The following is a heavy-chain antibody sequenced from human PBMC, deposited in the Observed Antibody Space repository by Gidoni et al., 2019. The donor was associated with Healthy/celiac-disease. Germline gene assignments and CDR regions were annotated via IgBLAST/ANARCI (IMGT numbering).Heavy chain of an antibody. CDR1: GGTFSSYA. V-gene: IGHV1-69*06. D-gene: IGHD6-6*01. J-gene: IGHJ6*02. CDR3: AREDGSSSPYYYYYGMDV. CDR2: IIPIFGTA. Sequence: QVQLVQSGAEVKKPGSSVKVSCKASGGTFSSYAISWVRQAPGQGLEWMGGIIPIFGTANYAQKFQGRVTITADKSTSTAYMELSSLRSEDTAVYYCAREDGSSSPYYYYYGMDVWGQGTTVTVSS.